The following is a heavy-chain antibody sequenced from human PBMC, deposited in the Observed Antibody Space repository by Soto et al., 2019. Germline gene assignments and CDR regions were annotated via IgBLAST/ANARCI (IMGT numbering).Heavy chain of an antibody. Sequence: QVQLVQSGAEVKKPGASVKVSCKASGYTFTIYAMHWVRQAPGQRLEWMGWINPGNGNTKYSQKFQGRDTINRGTXXXXXXXXXXXXXXXXXXXXXXXXXXXXYXRMDVWGQGTTVTVSS. CDR2: INPGNGNT. CDR3: XXXXXXYXRMDV. V-gene: IGHV1-3*01. J-gene: IGHJ6*02. CDR1: GYTFTIYA.